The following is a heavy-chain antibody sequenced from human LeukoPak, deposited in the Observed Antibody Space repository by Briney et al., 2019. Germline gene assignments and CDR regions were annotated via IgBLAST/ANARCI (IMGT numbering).Heavy chain of an antibody. CDR3: AREYLYYYGSGSYFHFDH. CDR2: ISGYNGNT. D-gene: IGHD3-10*01. J-gene: IGHJ4*02. V-gene: IGHV1-18*01. Sequence: VASVKVSCKASGYTFTNYGVSWVRQAPGQGLEWMGWISGYNGNTKYAQKVQGRVTMTTDTSTSTAYMELRSLRSDDTAVYYCAREYLYYYGSGSYFHFDHWGQGTLVTVSS. CDR1: GYTFTNYG.